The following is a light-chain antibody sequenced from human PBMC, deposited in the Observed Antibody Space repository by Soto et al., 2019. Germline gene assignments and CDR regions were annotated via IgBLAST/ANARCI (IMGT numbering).Light chain of an antibody. CDR1: TSDVGAYNY. Sequence: QSVLTQPVSVSGSPGQSSTISCTGTTSDVGAYNYVSWYQQHPGEAPRLMIYDVSYRPSGVSNRFSGSKSGNTASLTISGLRAEDEADYYCSSDSSISYVIFGGGTQLTVL. V-gene: IGLV2-14*01. CDR3: SSDSSISYVI. J-gene: IGLJ2*01. CDR2: DVS.